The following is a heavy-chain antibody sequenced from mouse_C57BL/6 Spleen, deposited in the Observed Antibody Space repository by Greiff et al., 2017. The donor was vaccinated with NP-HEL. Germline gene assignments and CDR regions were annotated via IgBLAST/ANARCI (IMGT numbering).Heavy chain of an antibody. Sequence: VQLQQSGAELARPGASVKMSCKASGYTFTSYTMHWVKQRPGQGLEWIGYINPSSGYTKYNQKFKDKATLTADKSSSTAYMQLSSLTSEDSAVYYCAVYDGYYNYFDYWGQGTTLTVSS. CDR2: INPSSGYT. D-gene: IGHD2-3*01. J-gene: IGHJ2*01. V-gene: IGHV1-4*01. CDR1: GYTFTSYT. CDR3: AVYDGYYNYFDY.